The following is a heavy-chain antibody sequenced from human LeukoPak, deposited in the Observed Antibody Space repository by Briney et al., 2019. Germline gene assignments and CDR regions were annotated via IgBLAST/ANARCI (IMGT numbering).Heavy chain of an antibody. CDR1: GFTFSDYY. J-gene: IGHJ5*02. V-gene: IGHV3-11*01. CDR2: ISSSGSTI. Sequence: GGSLRLSCAASGFTFSDYYMSWIRQAPGKGLGWVSYISSSGSTIYYADSVKGRFTISRDNAKNSLYLQMNSLRAGDTAVYYCAREGIAAAGTLWFDPWGQGTLVTVSS. D-gene: IGHD6-13*01. CDR3: AREGIAAAGTLWFDP.